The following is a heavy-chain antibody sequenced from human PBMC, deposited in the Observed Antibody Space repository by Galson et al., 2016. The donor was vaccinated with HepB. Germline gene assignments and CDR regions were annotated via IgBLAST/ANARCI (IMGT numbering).Heavy chain of an antibody. Sequence: SVKVSCKASGYTFSAYGTTWVRQAPGQGLEWMGWISVYNGNTNYAQRFRGRVTMTTDKSTSTANMELRSLRSDDTAVYYCARDSDCSGGNCYFDSWGQGTLVTVSS. J-gene: IGHJ4*03. D-gene: IGHD2-15*01. CDR3: ARDSDCSGGNCYFDS. V-gene: IGHV1-18*01. CDR2: ISVYNGNT. CDR1: GYTFSAYG.